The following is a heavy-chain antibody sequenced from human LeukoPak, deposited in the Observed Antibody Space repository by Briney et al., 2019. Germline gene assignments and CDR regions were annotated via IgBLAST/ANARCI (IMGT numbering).Heavy chain of an antibody. CDR1: GGSISSSSYY. V-gene: IGHV4-39*07. Sequence: SETLSLTCTVSGGSISSSSYYWGWIRQPPGKGLEWIGSIYYSGSTYYNPSLKSRVTISVDTSKNQFSLKLSSVTAADTAVYYCASALRGWFDPWGQGTLVTVSS. J-gene: IGHJ5*02. CDR2: IYYSGST. D-gene: IGHD5-12*01. CDR3: ASALRGWFDP.